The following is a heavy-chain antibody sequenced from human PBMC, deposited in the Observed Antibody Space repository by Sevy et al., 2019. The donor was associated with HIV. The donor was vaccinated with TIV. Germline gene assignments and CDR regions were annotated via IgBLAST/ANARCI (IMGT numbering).Heavy chain of an antibody. CDR1: GYTLTELS. CDR3: ATDSTGYFDWLFDY. J-gene: IGHJ4*02. CDR2: FDPEDGET. D-gene: IGHD3-9*01. V-gene: IGHV1-24*01. Sequence: ASVKVSCKVSGYTLTELSMHWVRQAPGKGLEWMGGFDPEDGETIYARKFQGRVTMTEDTSTDTAYMELSSLRSEDTAVYYCATDSTGYFDWLFDYWGQGTLVTVSS.